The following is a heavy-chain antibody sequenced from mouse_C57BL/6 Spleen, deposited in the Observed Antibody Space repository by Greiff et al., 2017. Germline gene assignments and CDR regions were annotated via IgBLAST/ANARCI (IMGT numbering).Heavy chain of an antibody. CDR2: IYPGDGGT. CDR3: ASLVYYGYDALAY. V-gene: IGHV1-82*01. Sequence: QVQLKQSGPELVKPGASVKISCKASGYAFSSSWMNWVKQRPGQGLEWIGRIYPGDGGTNYNGKFKGKATLTADKSSSTAYMQLSSLTSEDSAVYFCASLVYYGYDALAYWGQGTLVTVSA. D-gene: IGHD2-2*01. J-gene: IGHJ3*01. CDR1: GYAFSSSW.